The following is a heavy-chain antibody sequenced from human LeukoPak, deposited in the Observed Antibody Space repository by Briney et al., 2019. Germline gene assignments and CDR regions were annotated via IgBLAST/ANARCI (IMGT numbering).Heavy chain of an antibody. CDR1: GFTFSSYS. J-gene: IGHJ4*02. CDR2: ISSNGGRT. V-gene: IGHV3-64*01. CDR3: ARVGDINYFDY. Sequence: GGSLRLSCAASGFTFSSYSMHWVRQAPGKGLEYVSAISSNGGRTYYAISVNGRFTISRDNSKNTLYLQMGSLRAEDMAVYYCARVGDINYFDYWGQGTLVTVSS. D-gene: IGHD3-22*01.